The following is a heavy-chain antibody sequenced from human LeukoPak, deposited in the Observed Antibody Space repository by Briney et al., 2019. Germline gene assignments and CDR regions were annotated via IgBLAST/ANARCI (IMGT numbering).Heavy chain of an antibody. J-gene: IGHJ4*02. D-gene: IGHD1-26*01. V-gene: IGHV3-73*01. CDR2: IRSKANSYAT. CDR3: TSYTSGPYSGSNRADY. CDR1: GFTFSGSA. Sequence: GGSLKLSCAASGFTFSGSAMHWVRQASGKGLEWVGRIRSKANSYATAYAASVKGRFTISRDDSKNTAYLQMNSLKTEDTAVYYCTSYTSGPYSGSNRADYRGQGTLVTVSS.